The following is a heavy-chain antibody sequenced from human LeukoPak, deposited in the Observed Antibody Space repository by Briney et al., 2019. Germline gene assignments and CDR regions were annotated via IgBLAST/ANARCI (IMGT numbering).Heavy chain of an antibody. J-gene: IGHJ5*02. CDR1: GGSISTYY. D-gene: IGHD6-13*01. CDR2: IYYSGST. Sequence: PSETLSLTCTVSGGSISTYYWSWIRQPPGKGLEWIGYIYYSGSTNYNPSLKSRVTISVDTSKNQLSLKLNSVTAADTAVYYCARPRSSYLYEAFDPWGQGTLVTVSS. CDR3: ARPRSSYLYEAFDP. V-gene: IGHV4-59*01.